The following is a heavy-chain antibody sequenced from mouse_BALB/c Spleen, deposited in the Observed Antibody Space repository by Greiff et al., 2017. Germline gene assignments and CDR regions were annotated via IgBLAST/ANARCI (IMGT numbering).Heavy chain of an antibody. V-gene: IGHV5-9-4*01. Sequence: EVHLVESGGGLVKPGGSLKLSCAASGFTFSSYAMSWVRQSPEKRLEWVAEISSGGSYTYYPDTVTGRFTISRDNAKNTLYLEMSSLKSEDTAMYYCARVFITTVVDYWGQGTTLTVSS. CDR3: ARVFITTVVDY. CDR1: GFTFSSYA. J-gene: IGHJ2*01. D-gene: IGHD1-1*01. CDR2: ISSGGSYT.